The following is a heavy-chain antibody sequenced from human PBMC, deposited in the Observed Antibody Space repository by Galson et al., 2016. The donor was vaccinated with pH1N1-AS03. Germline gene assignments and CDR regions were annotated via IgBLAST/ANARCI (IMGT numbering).Heavy chain of an antibody. CDR1: GFTFTSYG. CDR2: MRYDGAKE. CDR3: ARAAYDRTEDYYSHFDK. D-gene: IGHD3-22*01. V-gene: IGHV3-30*02. Sequence: SLRLSCAASGFTFTSYGIHWVRQAPGKGLEWVAFMRYDGAKENYADSVKGRFIISRDNSKNTLYLQMNTLRVEDTAVYYCARAAYDRTEDYYSHFDKWGQGTLVTVSS. J-gene: IGHJ4*02.